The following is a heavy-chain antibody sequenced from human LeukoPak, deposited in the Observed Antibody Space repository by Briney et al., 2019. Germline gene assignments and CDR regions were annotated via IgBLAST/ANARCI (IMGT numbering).Heavy chain of an antibody. CDR2: ISSSSSYI. CDR1: GFTFSSYS. J-gene: IGHJ4*02. Sequence: GGSLRLSCAASGFTFSSYSMNWVRQAPGKGLEWVSSISSSSSYIYYADSVKGRFTISRDNAKNSLYLQMNSLRAEDTAVYYCARDGGEQLVGPFDYWGQGTLVTVSS. D-gene: IGHD6-6*01. CDR3: ARDGGEQLVGPFDY. V-gene: IGHV3-21*01.